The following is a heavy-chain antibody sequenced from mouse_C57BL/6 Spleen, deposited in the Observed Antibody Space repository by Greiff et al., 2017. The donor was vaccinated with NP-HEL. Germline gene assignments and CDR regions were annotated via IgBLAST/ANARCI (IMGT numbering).Heavy chain of an antibody. D-gene: IGHD1-1*01. CDR3: ARVITTVVATEYFDV. Sequence: EVQLQQSGPELVKPGASVKISCKASGYTFTDYYMNWVKQSHGKSLEWIGDINPNNGGTSYNQKFKGKATLTVDKSSSTAYMELRSLTSEDSAVYYCARVITTVVATEYFDVWGTGTTVTVSS. V-gene: IGHV1-26*01. CDR1: GYTFTDYY. J-gene: IGHJ1*03. CDR2: INPNNGGT.